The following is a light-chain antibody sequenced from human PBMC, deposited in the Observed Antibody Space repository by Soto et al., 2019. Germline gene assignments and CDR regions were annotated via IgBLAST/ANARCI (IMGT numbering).Light chain of an antibody. V-gene: IGLV2-23*01. CDR3: CSFADSSTWV. CDR2: EAT. J-gene: IGLJ3*02. CDR1: RRDVRSDTL. Sequence: QSVLTQPASVSGSPGQSITISCTDTRRDVRSDTLVSWYQRHPGKAPKLLIYEATKRPSGVSNRFSGSKSGNTASLTISGLQTEDESTYYCCSFADSSTWVFGGGTKLTV.